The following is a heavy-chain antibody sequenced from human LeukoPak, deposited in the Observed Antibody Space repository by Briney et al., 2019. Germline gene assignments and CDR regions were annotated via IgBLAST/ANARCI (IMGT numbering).Heavy chain of an antibody. V-gene: IGHV3-21*04. CDR2: ISSSSSYI. Sequence: GGSLRLSCAASGFTFSSCSMNWVRQAPGKGLEWVSSISSSSSYIYYADSVKGRFTISRDNSKNTLYLQMNSLRAEDTAVYYCAKFALRYCSGGSCHPFDYWGQGTLVTVSS. D-gene: IGHD2-15*01. CDR3: AKFALRYCSGGSCHPFDY. CDR1: GFTFSSCS. J-gene: IGHJ4*02.